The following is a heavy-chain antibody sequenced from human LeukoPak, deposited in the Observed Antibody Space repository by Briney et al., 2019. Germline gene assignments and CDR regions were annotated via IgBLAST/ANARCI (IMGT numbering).Heavy chain of an antibody. V-gene: IGHV4-4*07. Sequence: SETLSLTCTVSGGSISSYYWSWIRQPAGKGLEWIGRIDTSGNTNYKPSLKSRVTMSVDTSKKQFSLKLSSVTAADTAVYYCARVSSSWYQDWYFDLWGRGTLVTISS. D-gene: IGHD6-13*01. J-gene: IGHJ2*01. CDR3: ARVSSSWYQDWYFDL. CDR1: GGSISSYY. CDR2: IDTSGNT.